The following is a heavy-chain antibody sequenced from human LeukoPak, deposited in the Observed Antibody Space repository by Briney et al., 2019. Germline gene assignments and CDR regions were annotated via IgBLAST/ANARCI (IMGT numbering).Heavy chain of an antibody. D-gene: IGHD4-17*01. CDR1: GFTFSTFS. CDR2: TSSGSDSA. J-gene: IGHJ6*02. Sequence: GGSLRLSSVASGFTFSTFSMTWVRQAPGKGLEWVSSTSSGSDSAYYADSVKGRFTISRDDAKDSLFLQMNSLRADDTAVYYCAREYGDYDSYYYGLDVWGQGTTVTVSS. V-gene: IGHV3-21*01. CDR3: AREYGDYDSYYYGLDV.